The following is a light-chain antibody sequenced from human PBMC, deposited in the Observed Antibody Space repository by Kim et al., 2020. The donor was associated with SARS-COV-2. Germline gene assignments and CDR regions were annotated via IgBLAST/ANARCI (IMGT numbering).Light chain of an antibody. CDR1: QSLVYRDGRKY. Sequence: GPPASISCRSSQSLVYRDGRKYLNCFHQRPGQSPRRLIYEVSTRDFGVPDRFSGSGSGTDFTLEISRVEAEDVGVYYCMQGTHWYSFGQGTKLEI. J-gene: IGKJ2*03. CDR2: EVS. V-gene: IGKV2-30*01. CDR3: MQGTHWYS.